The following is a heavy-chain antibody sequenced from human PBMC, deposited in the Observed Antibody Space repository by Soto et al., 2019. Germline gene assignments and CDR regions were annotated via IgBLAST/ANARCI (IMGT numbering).Heavy chain of an antibody. CDR1: GFICSSYD. Sequence: GGYLRLSCAASGFICSSYDMSWVRQAPGKGLEWVSTILVDGRTFYVDSVKGRFTISRDSSQNTAYLQMNSLTAGDTALYYCAKATATRGGAFDICGQGTMVTGS. J-gene: IGHJ3*02. CDR2: ILVDGRT. V-gene: IGHV3-23*01. D-gene: IGHD1-1*01. CDR3: AKATATRGGAFDI.